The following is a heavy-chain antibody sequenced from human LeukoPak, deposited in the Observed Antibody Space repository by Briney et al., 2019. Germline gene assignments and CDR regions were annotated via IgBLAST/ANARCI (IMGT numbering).Heavy chain of an antibody. D-gene: IGHD2-2*01. CDR2: ISAYIGNT. CDR3: ARIPTDIVVVPAAMGALRPDHYYGMDV. Sequence: GASVKVSCKASGYTFTSYGMNWVRQAPGQGLEWVGCISAYIGNTNYAQKLQGRVTMTTHTSTSTAYMELTSLGSDDTAVYYCARIPTDIVVVPAAMGALRPDHYYGMDVWSQGTTVTVSS. CDR1: GYTFTSYG. V-gene: IGHV1-18*01. J-gene: IGHJ6*02.